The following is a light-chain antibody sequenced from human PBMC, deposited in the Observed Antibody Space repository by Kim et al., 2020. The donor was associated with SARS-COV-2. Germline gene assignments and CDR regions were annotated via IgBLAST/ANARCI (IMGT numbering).Light chain of an antibody. Sequence: SQGQRATLSCRASQSVNSNLAWYQQKPGQAPRRLIYGASTRATGIPARFSGSGSGTEFTLTISSLQSEDFAVYYCQQYNNWPPWTFGQGTKVEIK. CDR1: QSVNSN. CDR2: GAS. V-gene: IGKV3-15*01. J-gene: IGKJ1*01. CDR3: QQYNNWPPWT.